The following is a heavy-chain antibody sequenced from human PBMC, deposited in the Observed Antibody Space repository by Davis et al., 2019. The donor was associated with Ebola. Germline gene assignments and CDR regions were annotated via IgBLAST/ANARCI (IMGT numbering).Heavy chain of an antibody. J-gene: IGHJ4*02. CDR3: ARDLRYSQSD. CDR2: ISSDGSTT. D-gene: IGHD2-15*01. V-gene: IGHV3-74*01. Sequence: HTGGSLRLSCAASGFTFSIYWMHWVRQGPGKGLVWVSRISSDGSTTTYADSVKGRFTISRDNAKNSLYLQMNSLRADDTAVYYCARDLRYSQSDWGQGTLVTVSS. CDR1: GFTFSIYW.